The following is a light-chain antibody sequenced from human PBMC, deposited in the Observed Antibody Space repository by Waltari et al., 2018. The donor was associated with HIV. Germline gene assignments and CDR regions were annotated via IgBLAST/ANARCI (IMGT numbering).Light chain of an antibody. CDR3: QTWDSSTVV. CDR1: NLGDKF. J-gene: IGLJ2*01. CDR2: QDN. V-gene: IGLV3-1*01. Sequence: SYELTQPPSVSVSPGQTASITCSGDNLGDKFVCWYQQQPGQSPVLVIYQDNKRPSGIPERFSGSNSGKTATLTISGTQAMDEADFYCQTWDSSTVVFGGGTKLTVL.